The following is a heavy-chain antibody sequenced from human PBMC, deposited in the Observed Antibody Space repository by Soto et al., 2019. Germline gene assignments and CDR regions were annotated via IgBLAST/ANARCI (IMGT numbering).Heavy chain of an antibody. Sequence: GSGPTLVNPTQTLTLTCTFSGFSLSTSGMRVSWIRQPPGKALEWLARIDWDDDKFYSTSLKTRLTISKDTSKNQVVLTMTNMDPVDTATYYCARSRIAVAGTALDYWGQGTLVTVSS. CDR3: ARSRIAVAGTALDY. J-gene: IGHJ4*02. CDR2: IDWDDDK. D-gene: IGHD6-19*01. CDR1: GFSLSTSGMR. V-gene: IGHV2-70*04.